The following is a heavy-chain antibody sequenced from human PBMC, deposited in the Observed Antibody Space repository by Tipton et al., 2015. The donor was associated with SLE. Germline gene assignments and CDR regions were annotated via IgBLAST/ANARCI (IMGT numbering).Heavy chain of an antibody. D-gene: IGHD1-1*01. CDR1: GYSISSGFY. Sequence: TLSLTCTVSGYSISSGFYWGWIRQPPGKGLEWIGNIYHSGSTFYNPSLKSRVTISVDTSKNQFSLKLSSVTAADTAVYYCARSHGQLDYWGQGTLVTVSS. CDR2: IYHSGST. CDR3: ARSHGQLDY. J-gene: IGHJ4*02. V-gene: IGHV4-38-2*02.